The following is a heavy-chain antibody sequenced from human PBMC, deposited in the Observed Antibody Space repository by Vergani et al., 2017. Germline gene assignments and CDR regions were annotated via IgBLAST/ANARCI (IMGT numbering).Heavy chain of an antibody. D-gene: IGHD2-2*01. V-gene: IGHV3-48*01. CDR3: ARKYSSTSGRACDF. CDR1: GFDFSSYI. J-gene: IGHJ3*01. Sequence: QLVESGGGWVQPGGSLRLSCVVSGFDFSSYIMNWVRQAPGKGLEWVSFVSTGTKSQSYAESVKGRFTISRDSAKNSLYLQMDSLRAEDTAVYYCARKYSSTSGRACDFWGQGTKVTVSS. CDR2: VSTGTKSQ.